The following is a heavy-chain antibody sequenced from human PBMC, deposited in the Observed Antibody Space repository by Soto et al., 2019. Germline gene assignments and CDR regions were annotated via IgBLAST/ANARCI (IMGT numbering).Heavy chain of an antibody. Sequence: SGPTLVNPTQTLTLTCTFSGFSLSTSGVGVGWIRQPPGKALEWLALIYWNDDKRYSPSLKSRLTITKDTSKNQVVLTMTNMDPVDTVTYYCAHTGCSGGSCYSAKAEYFQHWGQGTLVTVSS. CDR3: AHTGCSGGSCYSAKAEYFQH. J-gene: IGHJ1*01. CDR1: GFSLSTSGVG. D-gene: IGHD2-15*01. CDR2: IYWNDDK. V-gene: IGHV2-5*01.